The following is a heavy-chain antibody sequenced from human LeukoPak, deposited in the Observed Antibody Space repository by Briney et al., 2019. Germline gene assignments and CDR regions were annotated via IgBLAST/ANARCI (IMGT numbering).Heavy chain of an antibody. Sequence: RGESLKISCKASGYSFTSYWIGWVRQMPGKGLEWMGIIYPGDSDTRYSPSFQGQVTISADKSISTAYLQWSSLKASDTAMYYCARGGLHRNYYYGMDVWGQGTTVTVSS. CDR1: GYSFTSYW. CDR3: ARGGLHRNYYYGMDV. J-gene: IGHJ6*02. D-gene: IGHD2-15*01. CDR2: IYPGDSDT. V-gene: IGHV5-51*01.